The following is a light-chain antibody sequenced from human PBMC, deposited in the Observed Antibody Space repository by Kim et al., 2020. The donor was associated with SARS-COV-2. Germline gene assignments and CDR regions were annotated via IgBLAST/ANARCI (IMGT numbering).Light chain of an antibody. CDR2: EDN. V-gene: IGLV6-57*04. Sequence: NFMLTQPHSVSESPGKTVTISCTRSSGSIASNYVQWYQQRPGSAPTTVIYEDNQRPSGVPDRFSGSIDSSSNSASLTISGLKTEDEADYYCQSYDRSKLYVVFGGGTQLTVL. J-gene: IGLJ2*01. CDR1: SGSIASNY. CDR3: QSYDRSKLYVV.